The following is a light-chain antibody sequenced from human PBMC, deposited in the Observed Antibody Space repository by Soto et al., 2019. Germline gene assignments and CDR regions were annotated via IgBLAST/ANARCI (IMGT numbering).Light chain of an antibody. Sequence: DIQMTQSPSSLSVSVGDRVTITCQASQDIGKNLNWYQQKPGKAPKLLIYDASNLETGVLSRFSGSGSGTDFSVTISSLQPEDFATYYCQQYYSYPPTFGQGTRLEIK. V-gene: IGKV1-33*01. CDR3: QQYYSYPPT. CDR2: DAS. J-gene: IGKJ5*01. CDR1: QDIGKN.